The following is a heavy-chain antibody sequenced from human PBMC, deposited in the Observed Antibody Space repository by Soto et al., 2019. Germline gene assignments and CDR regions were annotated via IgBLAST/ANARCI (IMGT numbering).Heavy chain of an antibody. D-gene: IGHD1-1*01. Sequence: PGASLRLSCAASGFTFSDHYMSWIRLAPGKGLEWIGYSSNSGSFTRYADSVKGRFSISRDNAKNSLYLQINSLRGDDTAIYYCVRSGDNYNLLDYWGQGTPVTVSS. CDR2: SSNSGSFT. CDR1: GFTFSDHY. J-gene: IGHJ4*02. CDR3: VRSGDNYNLLDY. V-gene: IGHV3-11*06.